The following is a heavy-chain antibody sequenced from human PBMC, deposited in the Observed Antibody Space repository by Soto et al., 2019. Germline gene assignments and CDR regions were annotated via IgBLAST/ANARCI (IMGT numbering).Heavy chain of an antibody. CDR3: AKWTTYDDILAPFDY. V-gene: IGHV3-23*01. CDR1: GFTFSSYA. D-gene: IGHD3-9*01. J-gene: IGHJ4*02. Sequence: EVQLLESGGGLVQPGGSLRLSCAASGFTFSSYAMSWVRQAPGKGLEWVSAISGSGGSTYYADSVKGRLTISRDNSKNTLYLQMNSLRAEDTAVYYCAKWTTYDDILAPFDYWGQGTLVTVSS. CDR2: ISGSGGST.